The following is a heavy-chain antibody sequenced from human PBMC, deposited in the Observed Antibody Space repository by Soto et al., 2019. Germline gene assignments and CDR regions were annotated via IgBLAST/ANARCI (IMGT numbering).Heavy chain of an antibody. CDR2: ISWNSGSI. V-gene: IGHV3-9*01. Sequence: GGSLRLSCAASGFTFDDYAMHWVRQAPGKGLEWVSGISWNSGSIGYADSVKGRFTISRDNAKNSLYLQMNSLRAEDTALYYCAKARYCSGGSCYSPLNYWGQGTLVTVSS. CDR3: AKARYCSGGSCYSPLNY. J-gene: IGHJ4*02. D-gene: IGHD2-15*01. CDR1: GFTFDDYA.